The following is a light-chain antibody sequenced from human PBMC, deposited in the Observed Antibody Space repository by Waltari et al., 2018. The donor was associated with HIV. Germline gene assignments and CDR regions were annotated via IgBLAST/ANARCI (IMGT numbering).Light chain of an antibody. Sequence: DIQMTQSPSSLSASVGDRVTITCQASQDISNYLAWFQQKPGKDPKSLIYGISNLQSGVPSRFSGSGSGTHFTLTISSLQPEDFATYYCQQYNIYPLTFGGGTKVQIK. CDR1: QDISNY. CDR2: GIS. CDR3: QQYNIYPLT. J-gene: IGKJ4*01. V-gene: IGKV1-16*01.